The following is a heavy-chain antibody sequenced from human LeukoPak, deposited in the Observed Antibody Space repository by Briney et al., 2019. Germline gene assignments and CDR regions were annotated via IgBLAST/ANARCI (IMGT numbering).Heavy chain of an antibody. Sequence: GGSLRLSCAASGFTFSSYAMSWVRQAPGKGLEWVSAISGSGGSTYYADSVKGRFTISRDNSKNTLYLQVNSLRAEDTAAYFCAKSGTVGATRFDWYFDLWGRGTQVTVSS. J-gene: IGHJ2*01. CDR3: AKSGTVGATRFDWYFDL. CDR2: ISGSGGST. V-gene: IGHV3-23*01. D-gene: IGHD1-26*01. CDR1: GFTFSSYA.